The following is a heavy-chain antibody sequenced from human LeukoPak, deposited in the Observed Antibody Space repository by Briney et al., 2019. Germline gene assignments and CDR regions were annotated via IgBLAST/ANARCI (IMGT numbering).Heavy chain of an antibody. D-gene: IGHD3-10*02. J-gene: IGHJ6*04. CDR1: GGTFSSYA. Sequence: GSSVKVSCKASGGTFSSYAISWVRQAPGQGLEWMGGIIPIFGTANYAQKFQGRVTITADKSTSTAYMELSSLRSEDTAVYYCARTLFGELSPTPYYYYGMDVWGKGTTVTVSS. V-gene: IGHV1-69*06. CDR3: ARTLFGELSPTPYYYYGMDV. CDR2: IIPIFGTA.